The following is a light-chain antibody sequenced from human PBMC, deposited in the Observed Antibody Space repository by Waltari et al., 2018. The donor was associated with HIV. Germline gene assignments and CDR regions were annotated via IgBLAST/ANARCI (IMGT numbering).Light chain of an antibody. Sequence: QSALTQPASVSGSPGQSITISCTGTSSDVGGYNYVCWYQQHPGTAPKLMIYEVSNRPSGVSNRFSGSKSGNTASLTISGLQAEDEADYYCSSYTSSSTLFGTGTKVTVL. CDR2: EVS. CDR1: SSDVGGYNY. CDR3: SSYTSSSTL. V-gene: IGLV2-14*01. J-gene: IGLJ1*01.